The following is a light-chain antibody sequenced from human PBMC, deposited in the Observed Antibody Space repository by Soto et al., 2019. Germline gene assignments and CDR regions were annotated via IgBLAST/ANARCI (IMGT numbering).Light chain of an antibody. Sequence: RVTITCLASQSISSYLNWYQQKPGKAPKLLIYAASSLQSGVPDRFSGSGSGTDFTLTISRLEPEDFAVYYCQQYGSSIQTFGQGTKVDI. CDR1: QSISSY. CDR3: QQYGSSIQT. V-gene: IGKV1-39*02. CDR2: AAS. J-gene: IGKJ1*01.